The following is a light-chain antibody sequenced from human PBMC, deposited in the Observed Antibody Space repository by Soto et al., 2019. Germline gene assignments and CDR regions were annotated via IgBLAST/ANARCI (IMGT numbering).Light chain of an antibody. CDR2: AAS. CDR1: ESVTSS. V-gene: IGKV3-15*01. CDR3: QQYNIWPLWT. Sequence: IVMTQSPATLSVSPWDRATLSCRASESVTSSLAWYQQKPGQPTRLLIYAASTRATEVPARFSGGGSETEFTLTISSLQSEDFAVYFCQQYNIWPLWTFGQGTKVDIK. J-gene: IGKJ1*01.